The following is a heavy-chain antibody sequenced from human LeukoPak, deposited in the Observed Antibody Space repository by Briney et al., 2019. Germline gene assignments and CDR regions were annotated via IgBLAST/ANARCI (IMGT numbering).Heavy chain of an antibody. D-gene: IGHD5-24*01. CDR2: IYYSGST. J-gene: IGHJ3*02. CDR1: GGSISSYY. CDR3: ARVERWLQAGDAFDI. V-gene: IGHV4-59*01. Sequence: SETLSLTCTVSGGSISSYYWSWIRQPPGKGLEWIGYIYYSGSTNYNPSLKSRVTISVDTSKNQFSLKLSSVTAADTAVYYCARVERWLQAGDAFDIWGQGTMVTVSS.